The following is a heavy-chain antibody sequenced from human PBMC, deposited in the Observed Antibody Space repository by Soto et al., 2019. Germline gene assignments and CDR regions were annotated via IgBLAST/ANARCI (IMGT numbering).Heavy chain of an antibody. CDR2: ISYDGSNK. CDR1: GFTFSSYA. CDR3: ASPYCGGDCYSDDWYFDL. V-gene: IGHV3-30-3*01. D-gene: IGHD2-21*02. Sequence: QVQLVESGGGVVQPGRSLRLSCAASGFTFSSYAMHWVRQAPGKGLEWVAVISYDGSNKYYADSVKGRFTISRDNSKNTQXLQMNSLRAEDTAVYYCASPYCGGDCYSDDWYFDLWGRGTLVTVSS. J-gene: IGHJ2*01.